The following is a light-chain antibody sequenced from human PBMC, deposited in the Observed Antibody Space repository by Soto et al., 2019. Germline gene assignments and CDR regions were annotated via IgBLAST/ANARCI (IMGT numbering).Light chain of an antibody. CDR2: GAS. V-gene: IGKV3-20*01. Sequence: EIVLTQSPGTVSLSPGERATLSCRASQSVSSSYLAWYQQKPGQAPRLLIYGASTRATGIPDRFRGSGSGTDFTLTISRLEPEDFAVYYCQQYNNWPPITFGQGTRLEMK. CDR1: QSVSSSY. J-gene: IGKJ5*01. CDR3: QQYNNWPPIT.